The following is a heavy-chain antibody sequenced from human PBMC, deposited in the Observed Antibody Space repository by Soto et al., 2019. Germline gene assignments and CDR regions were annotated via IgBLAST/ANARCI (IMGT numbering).Heavy chain of an antibody. D-gene: IGHD3-9*01. V-gene: IGHV1-18*01. CDR3: ARGRGYDILTGLDY. Sequence: XSVKVSCKASGYTFTSYGISWVRQAPGQGLEWTGWISAYNGNTNYAQKLQGRVTMTTDTSTSTAYMELRSLRSDDTAVYYCARGRGYDILTGLDYWGQGTLVTVSS. CDR1: GYTFTSYG. CDR2: ISAYNGNT. J-gene: IGHJ4*02.